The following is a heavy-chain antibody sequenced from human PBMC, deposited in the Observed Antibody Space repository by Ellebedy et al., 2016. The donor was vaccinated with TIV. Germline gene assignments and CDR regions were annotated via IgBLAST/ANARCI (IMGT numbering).Heavy chain of an antibody. D-gene: IGHD3-22*01. Sequence: ASVKVSCKTSGYSFTAYFLHWVRHAPGQGLEWMGGVNPNSGDTTYAQKFLGRVTLTRDTSISTAYMGLSRLRSDDTAIYYCARAYYYDSIAYYFDSWGHGTLVTVAS. V-gene: IGHV1-2*02. CDR1: GYSFTAYF. J-gene: IGHJ4*01. CDR3: ARAYYYDSIAYYFDS. CDR2: VNPNSGDT.